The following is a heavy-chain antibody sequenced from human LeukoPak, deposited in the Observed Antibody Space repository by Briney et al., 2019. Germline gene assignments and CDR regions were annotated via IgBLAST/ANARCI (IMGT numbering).Heavy chain of an antibody. Sequence: PGRSLRLSCAASGFTFSSYGMHWVRQAPGKGLEWVAVISYDGSNKYYADSVKGRFTISRDNSKNTLYLQMNSLRAEDTAVYYCAMAGYSSSWYKRGYYGMDVWGQGTTVTVSS. CDR3: AMAGYSSSWYKRGYYGMDV. CDR1: GFTFSSYG. V-gene: IGHV3-30*03. CDR2: ISYDGSNK. J-gene: IGHJ6*02. D-gene: IGHD6-13*01.